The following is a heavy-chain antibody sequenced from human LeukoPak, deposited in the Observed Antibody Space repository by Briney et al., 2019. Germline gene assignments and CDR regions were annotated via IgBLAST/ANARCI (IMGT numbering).Heavy chain of an antibody. J-gene: IGHJ4*02. CDR3: ARDPYDILTGFPKGVDY. CDR1: GGTFSSYA. Sequence: SVKVSCKASGGTFSSYAISWVRQAPGQGLEWMGGIIPIFGTANYAQKFQGRVTITADESTSTAYMELSSLRSEDTAVYYCARDPYDILTGFPKGVDYWGQGTLVTVSS. CDR2: IIPIFGTA. D-gene: IGHD3-9*01. V-gene: IGHV1-69*13.